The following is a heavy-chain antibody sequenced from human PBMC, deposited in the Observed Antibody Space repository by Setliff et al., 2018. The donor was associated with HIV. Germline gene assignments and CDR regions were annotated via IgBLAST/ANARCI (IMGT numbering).Heavy chain of an antibody. J-gene: IGHJ4*02. CDR3: ANLLPAADMAREIDS. CDR1: GDSISRRIYY. Sequence: NPSETLSLTCTVSGDSISRRIYYWGWIRQPPGKGLEWIGNFYYSGSSHYNTSLKSRVTISVDTSKNQFSLKIISVTAADTAVSYCANLLPAADMAREIDSWGQGTLVTVSS. D-gene: IGHD2-2*01. V-gene: IGHV4-39*01. CDR2: FYYSGSS.